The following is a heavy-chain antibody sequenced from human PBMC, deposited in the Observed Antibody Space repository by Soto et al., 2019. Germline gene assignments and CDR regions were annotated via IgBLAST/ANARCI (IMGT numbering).Heavy chain of an antibody. Sequence: DVQLVESGGGLVKRGGSLRLSCAASGFSFSFYNMYWVRQAPGKGLEWVSSISSSSSYIFYAGSVKGRFTISRDNAKKPLQHQQYSLRVEDTAVYYRARANMIRVVIIANGFDYCGQGTLVTVSS. J-gene: IGHJ4*02. CDR1: GFSFSFYN. CDR2: ISSSSSYI. V-gene: IGHV3-21*01. CDR3: ARANMIRVVIIANGFDY. D-gene: IGHD3-10*01.